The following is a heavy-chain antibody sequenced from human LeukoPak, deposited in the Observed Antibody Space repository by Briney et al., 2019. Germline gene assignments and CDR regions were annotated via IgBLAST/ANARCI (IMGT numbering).Heavy chain of an antibody. D-gene: IGHD3-9*01. V-gene: IGHV3-48*03. CDR1: GFTFSRYE. J-gene: IGHJ4*02. Sequence: PGGSLRLSCAASGFTFSRYEMNWVRQAPGKGLEWVSYISSSGSNIYYADSVKGRFTLSRDNAKKSLHLQMNSLRAADTAVYYCARIYDTLTGYYNVNDYWGQGTLVTVSS. CDR2: ISSSGSNI. CDR3: ARIYDTLTGYYNVNDY.